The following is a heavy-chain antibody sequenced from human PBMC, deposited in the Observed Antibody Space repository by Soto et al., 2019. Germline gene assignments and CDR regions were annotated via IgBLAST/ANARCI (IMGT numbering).Heavy chain of an antibody. D-gene: IGHD2-2*01. J-gene: IGHJ1*01. CDR1: GFPFDNFG. Sequence: GASLRLSCGDSGFPFDNFGMSWLRQAPEKGLEWVSGVNCNGGRTSYADSVKGRFTTSRDNAKNSLYLQMNSLSDEDTALYYCERDYGQLINPPYFHRWGQGTLVTVSS. CDR3: ERDYGQLINPPYFHR. V-gene: IGHV3-20*04. CDR2: VNCNGGRT.